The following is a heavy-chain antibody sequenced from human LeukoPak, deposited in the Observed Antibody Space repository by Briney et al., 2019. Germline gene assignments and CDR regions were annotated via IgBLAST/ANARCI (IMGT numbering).Heavy chain of an antibody. V-gene: IGHV4-31*11. CDR3: ARVRLLAARPVYWFDP. D-gene: IGHD6-6*01. CDR1: GGSFSGYY. CDR2: IYYSGST. Sequence: SETLSLTCAVYGGSFSGYYWSWIRQHPGKGLEWIGYIYYSGSTYYNPSLKSRVTISVDTSKNQFSLKLSSVTAADTAVYYCARVRLLAARPVYWFDPWGQGTLVTVSS. J-gene: IGHJ5*02.